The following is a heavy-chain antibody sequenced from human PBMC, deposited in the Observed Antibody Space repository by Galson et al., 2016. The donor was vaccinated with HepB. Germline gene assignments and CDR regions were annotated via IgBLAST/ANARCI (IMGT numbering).Heavy chain of an antibody. CDR2: LSWNGGII. D-gene: IGHD6-19*01. V-gene: IGHV3-9*01. CDR1: GFVFDDYA. Sequence: SLRLSCAGSGFVFDDYAMHWVRQAPGKGLEWVSSLSWNGGIIDYADSVEGRFTISRDNAKSSLFLQMNSLTTEDTAFYYCAKDTGATGWYPDFWGQGTLVTVSS. CDR3: AKDTGATGWYPDF. J-gene: IGHJ4*02.